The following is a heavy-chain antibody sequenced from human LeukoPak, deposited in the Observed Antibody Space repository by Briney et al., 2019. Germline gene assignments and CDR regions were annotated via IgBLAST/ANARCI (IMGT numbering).Heavy chain of an antibody. D-gene: IGHD1-1*01. Sequence: PGGSLRLSCAVSEFTFSRACMNWVRQAPGKGLEWVCCTTSSAGGATADYAAPVKGRFTISRDYSKNTLYLQMNRLKTEDTAVYYCTTASYNGTWYSDHWGHGTLVTVSS. CDR1: EFTFSRAC. J-gene: IGHJ2*01. CDR2: TTSSAGGATA. CDR3: TTASYNGTWYSDH. V-gene: IGHV3-15*07.